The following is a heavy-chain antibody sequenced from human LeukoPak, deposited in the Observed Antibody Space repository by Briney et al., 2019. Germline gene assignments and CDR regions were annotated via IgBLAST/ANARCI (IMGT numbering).Heavy chain of an antibody. D-gene: IGHD6-13*01. Sequence: ASVKVSCKASGYTFTSYDINWVRQATGQGLEWMGWMNPNSGNTGYAQKFQGRVTMTRNTSISTAYMELSSLRSEDAAVYYCARGGRGCSSSWHRGSYGDYGMDVWGQGTTVTVSS. CDR3: ARGGRGCSSSWHRGSYGDYGMDV. J-gene: IGHJ6*02. CDR1: GYTFTSYD. CDR2: MNPNSGNT. V-gene: IGHV1-8*01.